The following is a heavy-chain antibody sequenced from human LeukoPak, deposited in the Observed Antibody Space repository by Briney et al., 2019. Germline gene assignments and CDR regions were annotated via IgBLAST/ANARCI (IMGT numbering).Heavy chain of an antibody. V-gene: IGHV4-34*01. D-gene: IGHD3-10*01. CDR2: IYHSGST. CDR3: ARGFATMVRGVVLDF. J-gene: IGHJ4*02. Sequence: SETLSLTCAVYSVSFSRYYWIWIRQPPGKGLEWIGEIYHSGSTNYNPSLKSRVTISVDTSKNQFSLKLSSVTAADTAVYYCARGFATMVRGVVLDFWGQGTLVTVSS. CDR1: SVSFSRYY.